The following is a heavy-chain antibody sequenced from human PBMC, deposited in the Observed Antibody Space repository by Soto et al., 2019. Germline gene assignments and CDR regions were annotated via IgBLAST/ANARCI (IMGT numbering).Heavy chain of an antibody. Sequence: PSETLSLTCTVSGGSISSYYWSWIRQPPGKGLEWIGYIYYSGSTNYNPSLKSRVAISVDTSKNQFSLKLSSVTAADTAVYYCAREPVPAAGGAWFDPWGQGTLVTVSS. V-gene: IGHV4-59*01. CDR1: GGSISSYY. J-gene: IGHJ5*02. CDR2: IYYSGST. D-gene: IGHD2-2*01. CDR3: AREPVPAAGGAWFDP.